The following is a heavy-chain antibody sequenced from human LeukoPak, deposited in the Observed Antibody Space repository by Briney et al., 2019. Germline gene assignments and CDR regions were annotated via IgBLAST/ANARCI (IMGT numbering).Heavy chain of an antibody. D-gene: IGHD3-10*01. Sequence: PSETLSLTCAVHGGSFSGYYWSWIRQPPGKGLEWIGEINHSGSTNYNPSLKSRVTISVDTSKNQFSLKLSSVTAADTAVYYCARGRSRITMVRGGAFDIWGQGTMVTVSS. CDR1: GGSFSGYY. V-gene: IGHV4-34*01. CDR2: INHSGST. CDR3: ARGRSRITMVRGGAFDI. J-gene: IGHJ3*02.